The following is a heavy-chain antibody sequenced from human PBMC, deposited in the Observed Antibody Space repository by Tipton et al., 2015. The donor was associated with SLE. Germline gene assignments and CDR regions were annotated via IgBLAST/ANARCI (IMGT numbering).Heavy chain of an antibody. V-gene: IGHV3-11*04. CDR3: AKVGSGWGYYMDV. D-gene: IGHD6-19*01. Sequence: SLRLSCVVSGLSLSDYYLTWIRQAPGKGLGGISYISSRAGSIYYADSVKGRFTISRDNNKKSLYLQMNSLRAEDTAVYYCAKVGSGWGYYMDVWGKGTTVTVSS. CDR2: ISSRAGSI. J-gene: IGHJ6*03. CDR1: GLSLSDYY.